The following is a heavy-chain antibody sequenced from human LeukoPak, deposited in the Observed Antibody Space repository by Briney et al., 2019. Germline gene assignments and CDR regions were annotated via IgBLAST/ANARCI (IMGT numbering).Heavy chain of an antibody. Sequence: GRSLRLSCAASGFTFSSYGMHWVRQAPGKGLEWVAVIWYDGSNKYYADSVKGRFTISRDNSKNTLYLQMNSLRAEDTAVYYCARDEPATPFYYYYGMDVWGQGTTVTVSS. CDR1: GFTFSSYG. V-gene: IGHV3-33*01. CDR2: IWYDGSNK. D-gene: IGHD6-25*01. J-gene: IGHJ6*02. CDR3: ARDEPATPFYYYYGMDV.